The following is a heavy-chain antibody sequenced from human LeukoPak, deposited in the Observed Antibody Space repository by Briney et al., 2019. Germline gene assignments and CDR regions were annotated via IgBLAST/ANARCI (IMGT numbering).Heavy chain of an antibody. CDR1: GHTFTGYE. CDR2: FDPEDGET. CDR3: ATDSGGGSGSYYNRGDY. J-gene: IGHJ4*02. V-gene: IGHV1-24*01. D-gene: IGHD3-10*01. Sequence: PAASVTVSCKASGHTFTGYEMLYVRQAPGKGLEWMGGFDPEDGETIYAQKFQGRVTMTEDTSTDTAYMELSSLRSEDTAVYYCATDSGGGSGSYYNRGDYWGQGTLVTVT.